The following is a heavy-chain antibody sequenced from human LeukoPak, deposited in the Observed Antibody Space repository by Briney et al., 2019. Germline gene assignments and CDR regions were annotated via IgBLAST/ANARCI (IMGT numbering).Heavy chain of an antibody. Sequence: SETLSLTCTVSGGSISSSSYYWGWIRQPPGKGLEWIGSIYYSGSTYYNPSLKSRVTISVDTSKNQFSLKLSSVTAADTAVYYCARDPIVVVITTPQGAFDIWGQGTMVTVSS. CDR2: IYYSGST. D-gene: IGHD3-22*01. CDR3: ARDPIVVVITTPQGAFDI. V-gene: IGHV4-39*07. J-gene: IGHJ3*02. CDR1: GGSISSSSYY.